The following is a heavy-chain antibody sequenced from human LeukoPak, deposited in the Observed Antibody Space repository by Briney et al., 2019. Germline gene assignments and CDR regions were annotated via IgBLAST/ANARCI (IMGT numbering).Heavy chain of an antibody. CDR1: GFTFSNAW. CDR3: TTDPTQWLDVDAFDI. D-gene: IGHD6-19*01. CDR2: IKSKTDGGTT. Sequence: GGSLRLSRAASGFTFSNAWMSWVRQAPGKGLEWVGRIKSKTDGGTTDYAAPVKGRFTISRDDPKNTLYLQMNSLKTEDTAVYYCTTDPTQWLDVDAFDIWGQGTMVTVSS. V-gene: IGHV3-15*01. J-gene: IGHJ3*02.